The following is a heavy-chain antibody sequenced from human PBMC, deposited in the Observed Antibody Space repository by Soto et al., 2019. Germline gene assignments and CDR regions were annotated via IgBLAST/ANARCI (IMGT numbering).Heavy chain of an antibody. CDR3: ARLNTAMDTLNYYYGMDV. D-gene: IGHD5-18*01. CDR1: GYSFTSYW. CDR2: IYPGDSDT. J-gene: IGHJ6*02. V-gene: IGHV5-51*01. Sequence: GESLKISCKGSGYSFTSYWIGWVRQMPGKGLEWMGIIYPGDSDTRYSPSFQGQVTISADKSISTAYLQWSSLKASDTAMYYCARLNTAMDTLNYYYGMDVWGQGTTVTVSS.